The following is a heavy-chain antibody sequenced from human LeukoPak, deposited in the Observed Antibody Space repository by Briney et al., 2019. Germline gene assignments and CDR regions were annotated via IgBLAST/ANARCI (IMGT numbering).Heavy chain of an antibody. Sequence: GGSLRLSCAAPGFSFSDAWMSWVRQIPGKGLEWVSAISGSGGSTYYADSVKGRFTISRDNSKNTLYLQMNSLRAEDTAVYYCAKFLGDYWGQGTLVTVSS. CDR1: GFSFSDAW. J-gene: IGHJ4*02. V-gene: IGHV3-23*01. CDR2: ISGSGGST. D-gene: IGHD3-16*01. CDR3: AKFLGDY.